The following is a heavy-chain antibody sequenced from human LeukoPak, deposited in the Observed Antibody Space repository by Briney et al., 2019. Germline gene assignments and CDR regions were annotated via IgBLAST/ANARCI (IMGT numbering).Heavy chain of an antibody. CDR1: GYTFTSYY. CDR2: INPSGGST. V-gene: IGHV1-46*01. J-gene: IGHJ4*02. Sequence: ASVKVSCKASGYTFTSYYMHWVRQAPGQGLEWMGIINPSGGSTSSAQKFQGRVTMTRDTSISTAYMELSRLRSDDTAVYYCARIVGATSVDSWGQGTLVTVSS. CDR3: ARIVGATSVDS. D-gene: IGHD1-26*01.